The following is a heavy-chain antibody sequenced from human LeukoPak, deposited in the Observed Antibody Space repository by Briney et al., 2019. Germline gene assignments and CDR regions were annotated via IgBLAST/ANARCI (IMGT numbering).Heavy chain of an antibody. Sequence: GGSLRLSCVGSGFMFSDYYMSWIRQAPGKGLEWVSYISNDSVDKYYVDSVRGRFTISRDNAKKSMYLQMSGLRVEDTAVYYCARRDWVSGAVRAFDIWGQGTMVTVSS. D-gene: IGHD3-3*01. CDR1: GFMFSDYY. CDR3: ARRDWVSGAVRAFDI. J-gene: IGHJ3*02. V-gene: IGHV3-11*04. CDR2: ISNDSVDK.